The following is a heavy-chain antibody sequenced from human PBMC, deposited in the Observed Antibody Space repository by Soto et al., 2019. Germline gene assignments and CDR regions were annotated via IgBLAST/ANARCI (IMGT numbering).Heavy chain of an antibody. CDR3: ASHYDMWSGYLSPVDY. Sequence: PGGSLRLSCEASGLTFSSYWMHWVRQIPGKGLEWVSRINNDGSITNYADSVKGRFTISRDNAKNSLYLEMNSLRDEDTAVYYCASHYDMWSGYLSPVDYWGQGTLVTVSS. CDR2: INNDGSIT. V-gene: IGHV3-74*01. D-gene: IGHD3-3*01. J-gene: IGHJ4*02. CDR1: GLTFSSYW.